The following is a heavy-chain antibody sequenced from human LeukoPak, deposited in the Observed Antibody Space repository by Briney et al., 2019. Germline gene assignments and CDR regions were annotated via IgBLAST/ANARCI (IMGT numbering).Heavy chain of an antibody. D-gene: IGHD5-12*01. J-gene: IGHJ4*02. CDR1: GFTFSDYY. Sequence: GGSLRLSCAASGFTFSDYYMSWIRQAPGRGLEWVSYISSSSSYTNYADSVKGRFTISRDNAKNSLYLQMNSLRAEDTAEHYCARDRGYSGYDYDYWGQATLVTVSS. CDR2: ISSSSSYT. CDR3: ARDRGYSGYDYDY. V-gene: IGHV3-11*06.